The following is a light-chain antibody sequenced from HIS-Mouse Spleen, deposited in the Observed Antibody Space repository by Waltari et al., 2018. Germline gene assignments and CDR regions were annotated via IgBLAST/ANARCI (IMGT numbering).Light chain of an antibody. V-gene: IGLV2-14*01. Sequence: QSALTPPASVSGSPGQSITISCTGPSSDVGGYNYVSWYQQHPGKAPKLMIYEVSNRPSGVSNRFSGSKSGNTASLTISGLQAEDEADYYCSSYTSSSTWVFGGGTKLTVL. CDR1: SSDVGGYNY. J-gene: IGLJ3*02. CDR2: EVS. CDR3: SSYTSSSTWV.